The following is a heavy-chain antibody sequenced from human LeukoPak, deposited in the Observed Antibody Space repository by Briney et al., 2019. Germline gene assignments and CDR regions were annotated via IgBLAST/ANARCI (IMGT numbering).Heavy chain of an antibody. V-gene: IGHV1-18*04. D-gene: IGHD2-15*01. CDR2: ISAYNGNT. Sequence: ASVKVSCKASGYTFTSYGISWVRQAPGQGLEWMGWISAYNGNTNYAQKLQGRVTMATDTSTSTAYMELRSLRSDDTAVYYCARVLADRGAFDIWGQGTMVTVSS. CDR1: GYTFTSYG. CDR3: ARVLADRGAFDI. J-gene: IGHJ3*02.